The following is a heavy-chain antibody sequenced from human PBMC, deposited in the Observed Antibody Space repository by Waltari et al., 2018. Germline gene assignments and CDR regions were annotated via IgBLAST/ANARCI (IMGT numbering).Heavy chain of an antibody. D-gene: IGHD6-19*01. Sequence: QLQLQESGPGLVQPSETLSLTCTASGGPVCTSDRFWGGIRQPPGKGLEWIGSIFYSGSTYYNPSLKSRVTISVDTSKNQFSLKLTSVTAADTAVYYCARQGYASGWTPYWGQGALVPVSS. CDR1: GGPVCTSDRF. J-gene: IGHJ4*02. CDR3: ARQGYASGWTPY. V-gene: IGHV4-39*01. CDR2: IFYSGST.